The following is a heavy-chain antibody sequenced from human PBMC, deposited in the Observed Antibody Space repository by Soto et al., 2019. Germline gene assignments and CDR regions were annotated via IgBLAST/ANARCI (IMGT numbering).Heavy chain of an antibody. CDR1: GGTFGSYA. J-gene: IGHJ6*02. CDR2: IIPILNSP. Sequence: QVQLVQSGAEVKKPGSSVKVSCKASGGTFGSYAITWVRRAPGQGLEWLGGIIPILNSPAYAQKFKARVVITADEITNTAYMELNSLRFDDTAVYYCAREAPYCTSGTCPKFYDMDVWGQGTTVTVAS. D-gene: IGHD2-8*01. CDR3: AREAPYCTSGTCPKFYDMDV. V-gene: IGHV1-69*01.